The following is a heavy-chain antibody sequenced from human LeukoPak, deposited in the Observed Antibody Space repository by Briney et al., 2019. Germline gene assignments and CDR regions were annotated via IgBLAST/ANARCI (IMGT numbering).Heavy chain of an antibody. V-gene: IGHV3-23*01. J-gene: IGHJ5*02. D-gene: IGHD3-10*01. Sequence: GGSLRLSCAASGFTFSSYAMSWVRQAPGKGLEWVSAISGSGGSTYYADSVKGRFTISRDNSKNTLYLQTNSLRAEDTAVYYCAKDFNGDQLYWFDPWGQGTLVTVSS. CDR2: ISGSGGST. CDR3: AKDFNGDQLYWFDP. CDR1: GFTFSSYA.